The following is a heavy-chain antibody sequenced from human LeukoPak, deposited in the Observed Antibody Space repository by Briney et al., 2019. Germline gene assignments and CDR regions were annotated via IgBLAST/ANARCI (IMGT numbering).Heavy chain of an antibody. Sequence: SGPTLVNPTQTLTLTCTFSGFSLSTSGVGVGWIRQPPGKALEWLALIYWNDDKRYSPSLKSRLTITKDTSKNQVVLTMTNMDPVDTATYYCAHGRISVFGVVIRYFDYCDQGTLVTVSS. J-gene: IGHJ4*02. V-gene: IGHV2-5*01. CDR1: GFSLSTSGVG. D-gene: IGHD3-3*01. CDR3: AHGRISVFGVVIRYFDY. CDR2: IYWNDDK.